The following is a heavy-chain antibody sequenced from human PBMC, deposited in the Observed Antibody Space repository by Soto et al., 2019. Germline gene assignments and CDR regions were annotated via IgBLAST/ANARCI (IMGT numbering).Heavy chain of an antibody. CDR1: GGTFSSYT. D-gene: IGHD2-15*01. Sequence: SVKVSCKASGGTFSSYTISWVRQAPGQGLEWMGRIIPILGIANYAQKFQGRVTITADKSTSTAYMELSSLRSEDTAVYYCANDCSGGRCYSAFDIWGQGIMVTVSS. CDR2: IIPILGIA. J-gene: IGHJ3*02. CDR3: ANDCSGGRCYSAFDI. V-gene: IGHV1-69*02.